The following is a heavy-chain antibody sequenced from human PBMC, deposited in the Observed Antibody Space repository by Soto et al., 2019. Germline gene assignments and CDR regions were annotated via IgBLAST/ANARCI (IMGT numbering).Heavy chain of an antibody. D-gene: IGHD3-10*01. J-gene: IGHJ4*02. Sequence: EVQLVESGGGLVKPGGSLRLYCEASGFTFSNFGMHWVRQAPGKGLEWVSFISSSSRDIYYADSLKGRFTISRDNAKNSLYLQMSSLRAEDTALYYCARDHYGSGSPPGYWGQGILVTVSS. CDR3: ARDHYGSGSPPGY. V-gene: IGHV3-21*01. CDR1: GFTFSNFG. CDR2: ISSSSRDI.